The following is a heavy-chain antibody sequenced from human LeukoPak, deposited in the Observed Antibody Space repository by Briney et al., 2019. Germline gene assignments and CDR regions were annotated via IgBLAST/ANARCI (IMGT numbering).Heavy chain of an antibody. CDR3: ARAYGSSGYYQLPIDY. CDR2: ISGRGGST. Sequence: GGSLRLSCAASGFTFSSYGMSWVRQAPGKGLEWVSAISGRGGSTYYADSVKGRFTISRDKSKNTLYLQMNSLRAEDTAVYYCARAYGSSGYYQLPIDYWGQGTLVTVSS. D-gene: IGHD3-22*01. J-gene: IGHJ4*02. V-gene: IGHV3-23*01. CDR1: GFTFSSYG.